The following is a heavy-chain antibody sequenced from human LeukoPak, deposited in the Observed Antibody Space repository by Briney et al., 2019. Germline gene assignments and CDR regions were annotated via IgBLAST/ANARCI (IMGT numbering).Heavy chain of an antibody. D-gene: IGHD2-15*01. V-gene: IGHV3-23*01. CDR1: GFTFSSHA. J-gene: IGHJ4*02. CDR2: ISGSGGTT. CDR3: AKPFDVVVLVAAAAATGLDY. Sequence: GGSLRLSCAASGFTFSSHAMSRVRQAPGKGLEGGSGISGSGGTTYYADSVKGGFTISRDNSKNTLHLHMNSLRADDTSVYYCAKPFDVVVLVAAAAATGLDYWGQGTLVTVSS.